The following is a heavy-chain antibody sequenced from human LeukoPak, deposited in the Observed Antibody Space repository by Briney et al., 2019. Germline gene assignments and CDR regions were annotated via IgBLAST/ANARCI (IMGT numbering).Heavy chain of an antibody. CDR1: GGSISSYY. CDR2: IYYSGST. CDR3: ARVPDTHLNWNDALQDY. V-gene: IGHV4-59*12. Sequence: PSETLSLTCTVSGGSISSYYWSWIRQPPGKGLEWIGYIYYSGSTNYNPSLKSRLTISVDKSKNQFSLKLSSVTAADTAVYYCARVPDTHLNWNDALQDYWGQGTLVTVSS. D-gene: IGHD1-1*01. J-gene: IGHJ4*02.